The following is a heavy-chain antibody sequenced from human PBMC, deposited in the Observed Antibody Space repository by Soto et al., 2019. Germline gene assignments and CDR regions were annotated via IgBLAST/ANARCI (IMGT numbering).Heavy chain of an antibody. D-gene: IGHD3-22*01. CDR1: GVTFSSYA. CDR2: IIPIFGTA. V-gene: IGHV1-69*06. CDR3: STIGSDYEPSPGVRA. Sequence: SVKVSCKASGVTFSSYAISWVRQAPGQGLEWMGGIIPIFGTAIYAQKFQGRVTITADKSTSTAYMELSSLRSEDTAVYYCSTIGSDYEPSPGVRAWGHGTLVTVSS. J-gene: IGHJ5*01.